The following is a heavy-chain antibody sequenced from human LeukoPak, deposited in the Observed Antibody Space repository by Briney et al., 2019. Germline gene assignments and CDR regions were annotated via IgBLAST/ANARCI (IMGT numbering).Heavy chain of an antibody. D-gene: IGHD6-13*01. J-gene: IGHJ3*01. Sequence: SSQNLSLTCTVSGGSISSGGYYWSWIRQHPGKGLEWIGYIYYSGSTYYNPSLKSRVTISLDTSKNQFSLKLSSVTAADTAVYYCARHDGSSWYYAFDVWGQGTMVTVSS. CDR3: ARHDGSSWYYAFDV. V-gene: IGHV4-31*03. CDR1: GGSISSGGYY. CDR2: IYYSGST.